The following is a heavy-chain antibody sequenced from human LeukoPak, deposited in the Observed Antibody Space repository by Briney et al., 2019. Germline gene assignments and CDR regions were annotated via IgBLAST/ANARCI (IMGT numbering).Heavy chain of an antibody. CDR2: IRYDGSKK. Sequence: GGSLRLSCAASGFTFSSYGMHWVRQAPGKGLEWVAFIRYDGSKKHYADSVKGRFTISRDNSKNTLYLQMNSLRAEDTAVYYCAKGGSQGGSYLFDYWGQGTLVTVSS. V-gene: IGHV3-30*02. D-gene: IGHD1-26*01. CDR3: AKGGSQGGSYLFDY. CDR1: GFTFSSYG. J-gene: IGHJ4*02.